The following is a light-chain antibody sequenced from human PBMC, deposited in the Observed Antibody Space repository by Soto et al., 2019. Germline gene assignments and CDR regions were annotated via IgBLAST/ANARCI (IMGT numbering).Light chain of an antibody. V-gene: IGKV1-39*01. CDR2: AAS. J-gene: IGKJ2*01. Sequence: DIQMTQSPSSLSASVGDRVTITCRASQSISRYLNLYQQRPGTAPKILIYAASRLQSGVPSRFSGSTSGTDFTITINSLEPEDVATCYCQQGYITPYTFGQGTNLDIK. CDR3: QQGYITPYT. CDR1: QSISRY.